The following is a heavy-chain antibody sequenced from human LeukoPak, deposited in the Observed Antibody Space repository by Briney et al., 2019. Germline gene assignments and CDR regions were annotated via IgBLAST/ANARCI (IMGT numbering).Heavy chain of an antibody. CDR3: ARAGLVGATYFDY. CDR1: GFTFSSYS. D-gene: IGHD1-26*01. CDR2: ISSSSSTI. Sequence: GGSQRLSCAASGFTFSSYSMNWVRQAPGKGREWVSYISSSSSTIYYADSVKGRFTISRDNAKNSLYLQMNSLRAEDTAVYYCARAGLVGATYFDYWGQGTLVTVSS. V-gene: IGHV3-48*01. J-gene: IGHJ4*02.